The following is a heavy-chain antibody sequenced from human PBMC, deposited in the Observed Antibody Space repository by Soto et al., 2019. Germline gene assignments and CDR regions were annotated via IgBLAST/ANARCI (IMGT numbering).Heavy chain of an antibody. J-gene: IGHJ5*02. CDR3: ARSGEAYYDVLTGSYKGSWFDP. CDR1: GGSFSYYA. CDR2: IIPFSAAA. V-gene: IGHV1-69*01. Sequence: QAQLVQSGAEVKKPGSSVRVSCKASGGSFSYYAISWVRQAPGQGLEWMGGIIPFSAAANYAQKFQGRVTITADESTRKVYMELSSLRPEDTVVYYCARSGEAYYDVLTGSYKGSWFDPWGQGTLVTVSS. D-gene: IGHD3-9*01.